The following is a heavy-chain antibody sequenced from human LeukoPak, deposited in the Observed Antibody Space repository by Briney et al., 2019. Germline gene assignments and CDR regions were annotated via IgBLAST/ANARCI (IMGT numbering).Heavy chain of an antibody. J-gene: IGHJ4*02. V-gene: IGHV1-46*01. CDR3: ARGTPLRFLEWSYFSLAAPSFDY. CDR2: INPSGGST. Sequence: GASVKVSCKASGYTFTSYYMHWVRQAPGQGLEWMGIINPSGGSTSYVQKFQGRVTMTRDMSTSTVYMELSSLRSEDTAVYYCARGTPLRFLEWSYFSLAAPSFDYWGQGTLVTVSS. CDR1: GYTFTSYY. D-gene: IGHD3-3*01.